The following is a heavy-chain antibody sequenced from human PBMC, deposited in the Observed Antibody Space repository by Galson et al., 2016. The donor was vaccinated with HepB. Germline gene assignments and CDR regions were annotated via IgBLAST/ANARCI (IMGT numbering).Heavy chain of an antibody. V-gene: IGHV1-2*02. D-gene: IGHD7-27*01. CDR3: ARVSGVYYGMDV. CDR1: GYTFTDCY. Sequence: SVKVSCKASGYTFTDCYIHWVRQAPGQGLEWMGWINPKSGGTNYEQRFQGRVTVSRDTFISTAYMELTRLTSDDTAVYYCARVSGVYYGMDVWGHGTTVTVSS. CDR2: INPKSGGT. J-gene: IGHJ6*02.